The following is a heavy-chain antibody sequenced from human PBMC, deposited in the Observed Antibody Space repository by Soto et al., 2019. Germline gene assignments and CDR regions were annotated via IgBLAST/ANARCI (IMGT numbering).Heavy chain of an antibody. J-gene: IGHJ4*02. Sequence: SETLSLTCTVSGGSISSYYWSWIRQPPGKGLEWIGYIYYSGSTNYNPSLKSRVTISVDTSKNQFSLKLSSVTAADTAVYYCAMRRGSPTWVDYWGQGTLVTVSS. V-gene: IGHV4-59*01. CDR3: AMRRGSPTWVDY. CDR1: GGSISSYY. D-gene: IGHD5-12*01. CDR2: IYYSGST.